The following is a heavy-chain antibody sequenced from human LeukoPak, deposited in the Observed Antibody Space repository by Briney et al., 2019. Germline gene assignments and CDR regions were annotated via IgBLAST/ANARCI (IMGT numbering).Heavy chain of an antibody. Sequence: GGSLRLSCAASGFTFSSYEMNWVRQAPGKGLEWVSYISSSGSTIYYADSVRGRFTISRDNAKNSLYLQMNSLRAEDTAVYYCARVAGGYCSSTSCCDFDYWGQGTLVTVSS. CDR2: ISSSGSTI. D-gene: IGHD2-2*01. V-gene: IGHV3-48*03. CDR3: ARVAGGYCSSTSCCDFDY. CDR1: GFTFSSYE. J-gene: IGHJ4*02.